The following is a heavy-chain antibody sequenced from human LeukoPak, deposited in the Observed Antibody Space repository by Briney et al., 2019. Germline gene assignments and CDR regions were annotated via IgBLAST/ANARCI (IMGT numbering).Heavy chain of an antibody. D-gene: IGHD3-3*01. V-gene: IGHV3-33*06. CDR1: GFTFSSYG. Sequence: GKSLRLSCAASGFTFSSYGMHWVRQAPGKGLEWVAVTWYDGRNNYCAASVKGRFTISRDDSKTTVYLLMNSLRAEDTAVYYCAKEWVTYYDFWSGYYSDGYYYYGMDVWGQGTTVTVSS. CDR3: AKEWVTYYDFWSGYYSDGYYYYGMDV. J-gene: IGHJ6*02. CDR2: TWYDGRNN.